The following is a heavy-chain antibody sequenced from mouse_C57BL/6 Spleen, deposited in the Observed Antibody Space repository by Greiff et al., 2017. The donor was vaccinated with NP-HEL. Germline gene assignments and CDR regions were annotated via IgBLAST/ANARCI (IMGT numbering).Heavy chain of an antibody. Sequence: VQLQQSGAELVKPGASVKLSCKASGYTFTEYTIHWVKQRSGQGLEWIGWFYPGRGSITYNEKFKDKATLTAAQSSSTVYMELSRLTSEASAVYFCARHEEGHYGSSHWYFDVGGTGTTVTVSS. D-gene: IGHD1-1*01. V-gene: IGHV1-62-2*01. CDR3: ARHEEGHYGSSHWYFDV. CDR2: FYPGRGSI. CDR1: GYTFTEYT. J-gene: IGHJ1*03.